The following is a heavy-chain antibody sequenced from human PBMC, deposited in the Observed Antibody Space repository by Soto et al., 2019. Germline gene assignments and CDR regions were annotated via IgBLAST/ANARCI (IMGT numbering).Heavy chain of an antibody. Sequence: GGSLRLSCAASGFTFSDYYMSWIRQAPGKGLEWISYISGRNTFTQYADSVKGRFTISRDNAKNSLYLQLNSLTAEDTAVYYCARDGGVIIPGAIGGGYGLDVWGQGTTVTVSS. CDR2: ISGRNTFT. CDR3: ARDGGVIIPGAIGGGYGLDV. CDR1: GFTFSDYY. V-gene: IGHV3-11*06. D-gene: IGHD2-2*02. J-gene: IGHJ6*02.